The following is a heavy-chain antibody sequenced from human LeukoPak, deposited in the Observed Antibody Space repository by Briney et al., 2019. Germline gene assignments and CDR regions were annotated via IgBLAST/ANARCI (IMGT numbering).Heavy chain of an antibody. D-gene: IGHD3-10*01. J-gene: IGHJ5*02. CDR2: IYTSGST. V-gene: IGHV4-59*10. CDR3: ARGAWFGDHNYNWFDP. CDR1: GESFSGYY. Sequence: SETLSLTCAVYGESFSGYYWSWIRQPPGKGLEWIGRIYTSGSTNYNPSLKSRVTISVDTSKNQFSLKLSSVTAADTAVYYCARGAWFGDHNYNWFDPWGQGTLVTVSS.